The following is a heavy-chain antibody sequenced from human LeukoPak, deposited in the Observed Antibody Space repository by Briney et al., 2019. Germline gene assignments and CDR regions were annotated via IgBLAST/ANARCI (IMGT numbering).Heavy chain of an antibody. Sequence: GGSLRLSCAASGFTLSRYEITWVRQAPGKGLEWISYISSGGTTIYYADSVKGRFTISRDNAKNSLYLQMNSLRAEDTAVYYCAELGITMIGGVWGKGTTVTISS. CDR2: ISSGGTTI. J-gene: IGHJ6*04. D-gene: IGHD3-10*02. CDR1: GFTLSRYE. CDR3: AELGITMIGGV. V-gene: IGHV3-48*03.